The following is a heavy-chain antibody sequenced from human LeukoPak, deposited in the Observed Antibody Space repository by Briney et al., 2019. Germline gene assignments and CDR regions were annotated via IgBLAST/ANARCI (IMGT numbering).Heavy chain of an antibody. J-gene: IGHJ4*02. CDR1: GFIFSDSW. V-gene: IGHV3-30-3*01. D-gene: IGHD1-1*01. Sequence: GGSLRLSCTVSGFIFSDSWMAWIRQAPGKGLEWVAFTSYDGSNENHADSVKGRFTISRDSSKDMVYLQMDSLKIEDTAIYYCARGRQLVKDFWGQGTLVTVSS. CDR3: ARGRQLVKDF. CDR2: TSYDGSNE.